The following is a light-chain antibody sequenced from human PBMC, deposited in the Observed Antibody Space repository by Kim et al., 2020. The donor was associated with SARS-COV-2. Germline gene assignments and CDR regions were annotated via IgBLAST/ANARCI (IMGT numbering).Light chain of an antibody. Sequence: QRVTISCTGSNSNIGAGFDVHWYRQLPGTAPKLLISGNNNRPSGVPDRFSGSRSATSASLAITGLQADDEGDYYCQSYDSNLLACVFGGGTQLTVL. J-gene: IGLJ3*02. CDR3: QSYDSNLLACV. CDR1: NSNIGAGFD. V-gene: IGLV1-40*01. CDR2: GNN.